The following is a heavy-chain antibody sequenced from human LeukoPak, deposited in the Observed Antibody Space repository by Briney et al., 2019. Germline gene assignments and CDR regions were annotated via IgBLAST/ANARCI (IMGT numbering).Heavy chain of an antibody. J-gene: IGHJ1*01. CDR2: ISSSSSYI. CDR1: GFTFSSYS. D-gene: IGHD2-15*01. Sequence: PGGSLRLSCAASGFTFSSYSMNWVRQAPGKGLEWVSSISSSSSYIYYADSVKGRFTISRDNAKNSLYLQMNSLRAEDTAVYYCARALYCSGGSCYSPHWGQGTLVTVSS. CDR3: ARALYCSGGSCYSPH. V-gene: IGHV3-21*01.